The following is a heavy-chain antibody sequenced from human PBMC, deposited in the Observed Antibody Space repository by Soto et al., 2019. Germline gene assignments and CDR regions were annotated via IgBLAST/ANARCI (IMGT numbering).Heavy chain of an antibody. CDR3: ARDNRPIAVANWFDP. J-gene: IGHJ5*02. Sequence: GGSLRLSCAASGFTFSSYSMNWVRQAPGKGLEWVSSISSSSSYIYYADSVKGRFTISRDNAKNSLYLQMNSLRAEDTAVYYCARDNRPIAVANWFDPWGQGTLVTVSS. CDR2: ISSSSSYI. V-gene: IGHV3-21*01. CDR1: GFTFSSYS. D-gene: IGHD6-19*01.